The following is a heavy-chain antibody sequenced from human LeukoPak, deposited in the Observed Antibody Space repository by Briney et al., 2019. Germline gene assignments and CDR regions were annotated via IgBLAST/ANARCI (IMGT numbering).Heavy chain of an antibody. V-gene: IGHV4-34*01. Sequence: SEALSLTCAVYGGSFSGKYWTWIRQPPGKGLEWIGEITHSVSTYYNPSLKSRVMISVDTSKNQFSLKLNSVTAADTAVYYCARDLMTWGKGTLVTVSS. CDR3: ARDLMT. J-gene: IGHJ4*02. CDR2: ITHSVST. CDR1: GGSFSGKY.